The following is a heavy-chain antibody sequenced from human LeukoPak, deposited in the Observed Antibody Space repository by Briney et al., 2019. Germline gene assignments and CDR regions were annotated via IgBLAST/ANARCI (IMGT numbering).Heavy chain of an antibody. CDR2: INAGNGNT. J-gene: IGHJ4*02. D-gene: IGHD6-13*01. V-gene: IGHV1-3*01. CDR3: ARDFIAAAGSAEGDY. Sequence: VASVKVSCKASGYTFTSYAMHWVRQAPGQRLEWMGWINAGNGNTKYSQKFQGRVTITRDTSASTAYMELSSLRSEDTAVYYCARDFIAAAGSAEGDYWGQGTLVTISS. CDR1: GYTFTSYA.